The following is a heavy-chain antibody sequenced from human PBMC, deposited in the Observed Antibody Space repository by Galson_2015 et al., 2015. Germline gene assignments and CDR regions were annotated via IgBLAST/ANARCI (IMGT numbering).Heavy chain of an antibody. V-gene: IGHV2-26*01. CDR2: IFSNDEK. Sequence: PALVKPTQTLTLTCTVSGFSLSNARMGVSWIRQPPGKALEWLAHIFSNDEKSYSTSLKSRLTISKDTSKSQVVLTMTNMDPVDTATYYCALSRPAADTRGYGMDVWGQGTTVTVSS. D-gene: IGHD2-15*01. CDR1: GFSLSNARMG. CDR3: ALSRPAADTRGYGMDV. J-gene: IGHJ6*02.